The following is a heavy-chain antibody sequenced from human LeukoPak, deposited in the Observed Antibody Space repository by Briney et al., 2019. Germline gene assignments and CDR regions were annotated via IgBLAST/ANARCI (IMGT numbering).Heavy chain of an antibody. Sequence: PSETLSLTCAVYGGSFSGYYWSWIRQPPGKGLEWIGEINHSGSTNYNPSLKSRVTISVDTSKNQFSLKLSSVTAADTAVYYCXXXXGXXXXXGXCYGFRWFDPWGQGTLVTVSS. CDR1: GGSFSGYY. CDR2: INHSGST. D-gene: IGHD2-15*01. CDR3: XXXXGXXXXXGXCYGFRWFDP. V-gene: IGHV4-34*01. J-gene: IGHJ5*02.